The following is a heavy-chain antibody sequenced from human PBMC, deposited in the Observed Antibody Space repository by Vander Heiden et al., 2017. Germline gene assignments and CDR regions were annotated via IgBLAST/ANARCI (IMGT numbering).Heavy chain of an antibody. Sequence: QLLLQQAGPGLVEPSGTLSLTCSVSSDPIGSSRYYWGWIRQAPGQGLEWIGTISSSGDSYYNPSLQSRITISVDTSKKRFSLKLSSVTATDSAVYYCAKTYGAYVNDAFDVWGQGTMVTVSS. CDR2: ISSSGDS. V-gene: IGHV4-39*01. J-gene: IGHJ3*01. D-gene: IGHD4-17*01. CDR3: AKTYGAYVNDAFDV. CDR1: SDPIGSSRYY.